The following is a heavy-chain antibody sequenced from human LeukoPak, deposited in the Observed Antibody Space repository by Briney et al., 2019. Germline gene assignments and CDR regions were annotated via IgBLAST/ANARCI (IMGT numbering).Heavy chain of an antibody. CDR3: ARGCSSTSCHSFDY. CDR1: GGSINSYY. J-gene: IGHJ4*02. D-gene: IGHD2-2*01. V-gene: IGHV4-4*07. Sequence: KPSETLSLTCTVSGGSINSYYWSWIRQPAGKGLEWLGRIYTSGSTNYNPSLKSRVTMSVDTSKNQFSLKLSSVTAADTAVYYCARGCSSTSCHSFDYWGQGTLVTVSS. CDR2: IYTSGST.